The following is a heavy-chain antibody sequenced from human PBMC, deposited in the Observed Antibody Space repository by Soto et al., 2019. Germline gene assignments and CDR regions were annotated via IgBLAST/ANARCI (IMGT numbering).Heavy chain of an antibody. V-gene: IGHV3-23*01. CDR2: MSGSGGST. J-gene: IGHJ6*02. Sequence: PGGSLRLSCAASGFTFSSYAMSWVRQAPGKGLEWVSAMSGSGGSTYYADSVKGRFTISRDNSKNTLYLQMNSLRAEDTAVYYCAKDGGGRCSSTSCYAEPGYYYYGMDVWGQGTTVTVSS. CDR1: GFTFSSYA. D-gene: IGHD2-2*01. CDR3: AKDGGGRCSSTSCYAEPGYYYYGMDV.